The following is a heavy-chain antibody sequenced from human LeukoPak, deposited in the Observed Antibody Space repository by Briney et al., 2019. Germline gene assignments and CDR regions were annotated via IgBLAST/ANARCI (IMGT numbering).Heavy chain of an antibody. CDR1: GYTLTGYY. V-gene: IGHV1-2*02. CDR3: ATGGSYLYYFDY. CDR2: INPNGGGT. Sequence: ASVKVSCKASGYTLTGYYMHWVRQAPGQGLEWMGWINPNGGGTNYAQKFQGRVTMTRDTSISTAYMELSRLRSDDTAVYYCATGGSYLYYFDYWGQGTLVTVSS. D-gene: IGHD1-26*01. J-gene: IGHJ4*02.